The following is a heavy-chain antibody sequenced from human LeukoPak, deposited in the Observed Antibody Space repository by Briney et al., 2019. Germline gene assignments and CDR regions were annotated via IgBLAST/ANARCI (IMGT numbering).Heavy chain of an antibody. Sequence: SQTLSLTCAISGDSVSSNSAAWNWIRQSPSRGLEWLGRTYYRSKWYNDYAVSVKRRITINPDTSKNQFSLQLNSVTPEDTAVYYCARDQYQQWLVSDAFDIWGQGTMVTVSS. CDR3: ARDQYQQWLVSDAFDI. D-gene: IGHD6-19*01. CDR2: TYYRSKWYN. J-gene: IGHJ3*02. CDR1: GDSVSSNSAA. V-gene: IGHV6-1*01.